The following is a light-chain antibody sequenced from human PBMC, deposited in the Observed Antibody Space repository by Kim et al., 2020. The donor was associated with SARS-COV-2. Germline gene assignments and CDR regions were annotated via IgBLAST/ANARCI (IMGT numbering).Light chain of an antibody. CDR1: QSISSW. J-gene: IGKJ1*01. CDR3: QQYNSYPWT. CDR2: MAS. Sequence: VGTRVPITCRASQSISSWLAWYQQKPGKAPKLLIYMASSLESGVPPRFSGSGSGTEFTLTISSLQPDDFATYYCQQYNSYPWTFGQGTKVDIK. V-gene: IGKV1-5*03.